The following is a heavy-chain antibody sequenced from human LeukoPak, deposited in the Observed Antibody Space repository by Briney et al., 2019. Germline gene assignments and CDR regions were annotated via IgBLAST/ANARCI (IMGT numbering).Heavy chain of an antibody. CDR3: ARDEGSGNYFDY. CDR1: GGSISSGDYY. J-gene: IGHJ4*02. CDR2: IYYSGST. V-gene: IGHV4-30-4*01. Sequence: PSETLSLTCTVSGGSISSGDYYWSWIRQPPGTGLEWIGYIYYSGSTYYNPSLKSRVTISVDTSKNQFSLKLSSVTAADTAVYYCARDEGSGNYFDYWGQGTLVTVSS.